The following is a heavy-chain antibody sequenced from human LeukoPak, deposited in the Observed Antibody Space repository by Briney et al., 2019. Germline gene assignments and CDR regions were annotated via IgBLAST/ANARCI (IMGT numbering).Heavy chain of an antibody. Sequence: PGGSLGLSWAASGFTFSIAWMNWVRQAPGEGLVWVGRSNRQTGGGTTERAAPVKGRFTISRHDSSTTLYLQMNSLKSEDTAVYYCPPDLTMIVVVNGDYWGLGTLVTVSS. V-gene: IGHV3-15*07. CDR1: GFTFSIAW. CDR2: SNRQTGGGTT. D-gene: IGHD3-22*01. J-gene: IGHJ4*02. CDR3: PPDLTMIVVVNGDY.